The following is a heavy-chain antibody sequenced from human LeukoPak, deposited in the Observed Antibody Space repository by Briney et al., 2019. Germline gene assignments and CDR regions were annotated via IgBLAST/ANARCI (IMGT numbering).Heavy chain of an antibody. D-gene: IGHD4-17*01. CDR2: IYYSGST. CDR3: ARGDGDYYFDY. V-gene: IGHV4-31*03. CDR1: GGSISSGGYY. J-gene: IGHJ4*02. Sequence: SETLSLTCTVSGGSISSGGYYWSCIRQHPGKGLEWTGYIYYSGSTYYNPSLKSRVTISVDTSKNQFSLKLSSVTAADTAVYYCARGDGDYYFDYWGQGTLVTVSS.